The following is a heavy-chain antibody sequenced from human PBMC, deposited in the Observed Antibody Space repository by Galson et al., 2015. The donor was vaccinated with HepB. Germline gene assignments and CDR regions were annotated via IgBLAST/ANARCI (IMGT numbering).Heavy chain of an antibody. Sequence: WVRQTPVKGLEWIGNVHSSGVTYYNPSLNNRVTVSGDTAKNQFSLRVRSVTAADTAVYYCVRALGGSYFYGMDVWGQGTTVIVSS. CDR3: VRALGGSYFYGMDV. CDR2: VHSSGVT. J-gene: IGHJ6*02. V-gene: IGHV4-39*01.